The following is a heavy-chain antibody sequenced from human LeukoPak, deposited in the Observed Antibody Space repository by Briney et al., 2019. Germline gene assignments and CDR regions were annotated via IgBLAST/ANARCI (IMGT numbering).Heavy chain of an antibody. Sequence: PGGSLRLSCAASGFTFSSYAMSWVRQAPGKGLEWVSAISGSGGSTYYADSVKGRFTISRDNSKNTLYLQINSLRAEDTAVYYCAKDLPLLWFGELADDAFDIWGQGTMVTVSS. CDR3: AKDLPLLWFGELADDAFDI. D-gene: IGHD3-10*01. V-gene: IGHV3-23*01. CDR1: GFTFSSYA. CDR2: ISGSGGST. J-gene: IGHJ3*02.